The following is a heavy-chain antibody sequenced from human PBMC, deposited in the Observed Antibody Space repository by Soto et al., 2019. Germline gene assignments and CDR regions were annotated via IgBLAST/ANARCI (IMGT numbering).Heavy chain of an antibody. J-gene: IGHJ4*02. CDR2: FYYSGST. V-gene: IGHV4-61*01. D-gene: IGHD1-1*01. CDR1: GGSVSGGSYF. Sequence: QVQLQESGPGLVRPSETLSLTCTVSGGSVSGGSYFWSWVRQPPGKGLEWIGYFYYSGSTKYNPSLKSRVNILEDTSKNQFSLKLNSVTAADTAVDYCAREGRMGTFDYWGQGALVTVSS. CDR3: AREGRMGTFDY.